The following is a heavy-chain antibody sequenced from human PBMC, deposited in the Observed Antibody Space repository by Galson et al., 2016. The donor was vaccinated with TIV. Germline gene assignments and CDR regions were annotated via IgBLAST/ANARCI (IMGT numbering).Heavy chain of an antibody. J-gene: IGHJ6*02. V-gene: IGHV3-9*01. CDR3: SKARGYGYGSPRDYYYGMDV. CDR2: ISSNSISR. CDR1: GFTFEEYG. D-gene: IGHD5-18*01. Sequence: SLRLSCAASGFTFEEYGMHWVRQTPGKGLEWVAGISSNSISRGYADSVKGRFTIFRDNAKKSLYVQMDSLRIEDTALYYCSKARGYGYGSPRDYYYGMDVWGQGTTVTVS.